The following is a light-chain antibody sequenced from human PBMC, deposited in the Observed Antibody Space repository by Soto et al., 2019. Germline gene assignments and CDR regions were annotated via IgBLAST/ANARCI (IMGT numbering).Light chain of an antibody. Sequence: QSALTQPASVSGSPGQSITISCTGTSSDIGAYNYVSWFQQLPGKAPKLMIYEVINRPSGVSTRFSGSKSGNTASLTISGLQAEDEADYYCNSYTNRFTYVFGTGTKVTVL. CDR2: EVI. V-gene: IGLV2-14*03. CDR1: SSDIGAYNY. J-gene: IGLJ1*01. CDR3: NSYTNRFTYV.